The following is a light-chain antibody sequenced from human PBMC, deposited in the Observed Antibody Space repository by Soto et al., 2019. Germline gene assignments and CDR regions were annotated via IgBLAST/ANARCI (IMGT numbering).Light chain of an antibody. CDR1: QSVSSN. CDR3: QQYNNWLWT. CDR2: GAS. V-gene: IGKV3-15*01. J-gene: IGKJ1*01. Sequence: EIVMTQSRASLSVSPGERATVSCRASQSVSSNLAWYQQKPGQAPRLVIYGASTRATGIPARFSGSGSGTELTLTISSLQSEDFAVYYCQQYNNWLWTFGQGTKVEIK.